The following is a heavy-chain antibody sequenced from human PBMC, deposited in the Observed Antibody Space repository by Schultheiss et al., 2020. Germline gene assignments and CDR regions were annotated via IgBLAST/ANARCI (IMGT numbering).Heavy chain of an antibody. V-gene: IGHV4-34*01. CDR1: GGSFSGYY. J-gene: IGHJ4*02. Sequence: SATLSLTCAFYGGSFSGYYWSWIRQPPGKGLEWIGYIYYSGSTYYNPSLKSRVTISVDTSKNQFSLKLSSVTAADTAVYYCARSIAVAGDYFDYWGQGTLVTGAS. CDR3: ARSIAVAGDYFDY. D-gene: IGHD6-19*01. CDR2: IYYSGST.